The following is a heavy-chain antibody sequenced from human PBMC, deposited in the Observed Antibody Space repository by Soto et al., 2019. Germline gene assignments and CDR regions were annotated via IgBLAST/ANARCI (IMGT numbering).Heavy chain of an antibody. CDR3: ARGLNGMDV. CDR2: IYYSGST. V-gene: IGHV4-59*01. CDR1: GGSISSYY. Sequence: QVQLQESGPGLVKPSETLSLTCTVSGGSISSYYWSWIRQPPGKGLEWIGYIYYSGSTNYNPSLKXRXTXXVDTSKNQLSRKLSSVTAADTAVYYCARGLNGMDVWGQGTTVTVSS. J-gene: IGHJ6*02.